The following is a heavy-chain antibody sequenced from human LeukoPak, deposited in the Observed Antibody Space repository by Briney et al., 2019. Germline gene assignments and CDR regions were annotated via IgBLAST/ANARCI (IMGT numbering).Heavy chain of an antibody. CDR2: IYYSGST. CDR1: GGSISSSSYY. CDR3: ARVLDYYGSGTRDFDY. V-gene: IGHV4-39*01. D-gene: IGHD3-10*01. J-gene: IGHJ4*02. Sequence: SETLSLTCTVSGGSISSSSYYWGWIRQPPGKGLEWIGSIYYSGSTYYNPSLKSRVTISVDTSKNQFSLKLTSVTAADTAVYYCARVLDYYGSGTRDFDYWGQGTLVTVSS.